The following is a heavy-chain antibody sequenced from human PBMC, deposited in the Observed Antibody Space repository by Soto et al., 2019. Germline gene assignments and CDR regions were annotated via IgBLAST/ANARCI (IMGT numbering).Heavy chain of an antibody. J-gene: IGHJ3*02. V-gene: IGHV1-46*01. Sequence: ASVKVSCKASGYTFTSYYMHWVRQAPGQGLEWMGIINPSGGSTSYAQKFQGRVTMTRDTSTSTVYMELSSLRSEDTAVYYCARAEQQLVTMRAFDIWGQGTMVTVSS. CDR3: ARAEQQLVTMRAFDI. D-gene: IGHD6-13*01. CDR1: GYTFTSYY. CDR2: INPSGGST.